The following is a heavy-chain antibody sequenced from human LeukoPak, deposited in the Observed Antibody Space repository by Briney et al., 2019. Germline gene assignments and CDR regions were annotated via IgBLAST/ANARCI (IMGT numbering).Heavy chain of an antibody. D-gene: IGHD6-19*01. CDR3: ARGNTSAWYPFDY. V-gene: IGHV3-72*01. J-gene: IGHJ4*02. CDR1: GFTFSDHY. CDR2: TGNTANRYTT. Sequence: PGGSLRLSCAASGFTFSDHYMDWVRQAPGKGLEWVGRTGNTANRYTTEYAASVKGRFTISRDDSKNSLFLQMNSLKSEDTAVYYCARGNTSAWYPFDYWGQGTLVTVSS.